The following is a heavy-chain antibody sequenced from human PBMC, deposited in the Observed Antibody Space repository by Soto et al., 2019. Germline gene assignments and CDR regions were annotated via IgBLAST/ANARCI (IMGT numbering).Heavy chain of an antibody. V-gene: IGHV3-23*01. D-gene: IGHD1-26*01. CDR1: GFTFSTYA. CDR3: ARDMSGGTYNYYYGMDV. Sequence: GGSLRLSCAASGFTFSTYAMNWVRQAPGKGLEWVSGISGSGDSTYYADSVKGRFTISRDNSKNTLYLQMNSLRADDTAVYYCARDMSGGTYNYYYGMDVWGQGTTVTVSS. J-gene: IGHJ6*02. CDR2: ISGSGDST.